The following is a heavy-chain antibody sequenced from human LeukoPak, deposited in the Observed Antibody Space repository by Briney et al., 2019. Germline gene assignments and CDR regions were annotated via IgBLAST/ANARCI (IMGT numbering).Heavy chain of an antibody. J-gene: IGHJ5*02. CDR1: GYTFTSYG. D-gene: IGHD3-22*01. CDR2: ISAYNGNT. Sequence: ASVKVSCKASGYTFTSYGISWVRQAPRQGLGWMGWISAYNGNTNYAQKLQVRVTRTTDTSKSTAYMELRSLRSDDTAVYYCARVIVESEYYYDSSGYRANWFDPWGQGTLVTVSS. CDR3: ARVIVESEYYYDSSGYRANWFDP. V-gene: IGHV1-18*01.